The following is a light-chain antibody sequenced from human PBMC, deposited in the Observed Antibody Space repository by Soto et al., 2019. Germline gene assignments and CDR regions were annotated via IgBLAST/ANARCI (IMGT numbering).Light chain of an antibody. CDR2: KAS. J-gene: IGKJ2*01. Sequence: DIQLTQSPSFLSASVGDRVTITCRASQGISSYLAWYQQKPGKAPKLLIYKASSLESGVPSRFGGSGSGTEFTLTISSLQPDDFATYYCQQYSGYPYTLGQGTKLEIK. V-gene: IGKV1-5*03. CDR1: QGISSY. CDR3: QQYSGYPYT.